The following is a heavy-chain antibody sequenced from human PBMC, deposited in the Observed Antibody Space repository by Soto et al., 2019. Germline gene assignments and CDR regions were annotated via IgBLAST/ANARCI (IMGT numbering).Heavy chain of an antibody. Sequence: PGGSLRLSCAASGFSFSSYGMNWVRQAPGKGLEWVSYISSSSSTIYYADSVKGRFTISRDNAKNSLYLQMNSLRAEDTAVYYCARDLLGWFDPWGQGTLVTVSS. V-gene: IGHV3-48*01. CDR1: GFSFSSYG. CDR3: ARDLLGWFDP. D-gene: IGHD2-15*01. CDR2: ISSSSSTI. J-gene: IGHJ5*02.